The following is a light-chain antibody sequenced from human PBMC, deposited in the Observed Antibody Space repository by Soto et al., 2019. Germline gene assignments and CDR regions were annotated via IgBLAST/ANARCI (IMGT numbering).Light chain of an antibody. CDR1: SSDVGGYNY. V-gene: IGLV2-14*01. J-gene: IGLJ3*02. Sequence: QSALTQPASVSGSPGQSITISCTGTSSDVGGYNYVSWYQQHPGKAPKLIIYEVTNRPLGISDHFSGSKSGNTASLTISGLQTDDEAVYYCSSYTTTSRVFGGGTKLTVL. CDR2: EVT. CDR3: SSYTTTSRV.